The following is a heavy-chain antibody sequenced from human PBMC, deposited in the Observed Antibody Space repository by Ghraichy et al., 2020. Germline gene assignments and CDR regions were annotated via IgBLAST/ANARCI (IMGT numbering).Heavy chain of an antibody. CDR2: ISHDGSNK. Sequence: GGSLRLSCAASGFIFNNVAMHWVRQAPGKGLEWVAVISHDGSNKYYADSVKGRFTISRDNSKNTLNLQMNSLRGEDTALYYCAKDFSGYANFDYWGQGTLVTVSS. CDR3: AKDFSGYANFDY. V-gene: IGHV3-30*04. CDR1: GFIFNNVA. D-gene: IGHD5-12*01. J-gene: IGHJ4*02.